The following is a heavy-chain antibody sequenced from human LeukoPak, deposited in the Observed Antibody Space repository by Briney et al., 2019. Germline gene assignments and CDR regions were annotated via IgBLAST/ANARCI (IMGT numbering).Heavy chain of an antibody. D-gene: IGHD3-16*01. V-gene: IGHV4-34*01. CDR1: GGSFSGYY. Sequence: PSETLSLTCAVYGGSFSGYYWSWIRQPPGKGLEWIGEINHSGSTNYNPSLKSRVTISVDTSKKQFSLKLSSVTAADTAVYYCARDGGSLGDYWGQGTLVTVSS. J-gene: IGHJ4*02. CDR2: INHSGST. CDR3: ARDGGSLGDY.